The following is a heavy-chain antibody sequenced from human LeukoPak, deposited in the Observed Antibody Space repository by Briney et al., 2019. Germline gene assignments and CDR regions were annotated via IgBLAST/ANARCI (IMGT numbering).Heavy chain of an antibody. V-gene: IGHV3-33*01. CDR1: GFSFTNYG. Sequence: PGGSLRLSCAASGFSFTNYGMHWVRQAPGTGLEWVALIWYDGTNKYYADSLKGRFTISRDNSKNTLYLRMNSLRAEDTAVYYCASSDDSSYRPWYWGQGTLVTVSS. CDR2: IWYDGTNK. D-gene: IGHD3-22*01. CDR3: ASSDDSSYRPWY. J-gene: IGHJ4*02.